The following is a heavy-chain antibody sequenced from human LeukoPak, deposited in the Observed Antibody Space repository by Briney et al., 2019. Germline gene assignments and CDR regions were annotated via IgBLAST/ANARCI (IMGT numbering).Heavy chain of an antibody. Sequence: PGGSLRLSCAASGFTFSHFWMSWVRQAPGKGLEWMAYIKKTGSETYYVDSVKGRFTITRYNTRNSLFLQMYSLRAEDMAVYFCAREDGYCSGGNCYSYFDSWGQGTLVTVSS. CDR1: GFTFSHFW. V-gene: IGHV3-7*01. D-gene: IGHD2-15*01. CDR3: AREDGYCSGGNCYSYFDS. J-gene: IGHJ4*02. CDR2: IKKTGSET.